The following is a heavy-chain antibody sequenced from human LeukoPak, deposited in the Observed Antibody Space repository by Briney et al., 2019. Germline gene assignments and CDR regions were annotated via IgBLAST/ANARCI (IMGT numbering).Heavy chain of an antibody. D-gene: IGHD6-13*01. J-gene: IGHJ4*02. CDR2: IYSSGST. CDR1: GGSISNYY. V-gene: IGHV4-4*07. CDR3: ARVTAADYYFDY. Sequence: SETLSLTCTVSGGSISNYYWSWIRQPAGKGLEWIGRIYSSGSTNYNPSLKSRVTISVDTSKNQFSLKLSSVTAADTAVYYCARVTAADYYFDYWGQGTLVTVSS.